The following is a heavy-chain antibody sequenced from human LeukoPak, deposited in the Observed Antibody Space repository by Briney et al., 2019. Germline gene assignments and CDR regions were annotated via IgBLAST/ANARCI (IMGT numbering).Heavy chain of an antibody. CDR1: GFTFSSYG. D-gene: IGHD3-22*01. J-gene: IGHJ4*02. V-gene: IGHV3-30*02. CDR3: AREGSDSSGFYYGGVAY. CDR2: IRYDGSNK. Sequence: GGSLRLSCAASGFTFSSYGMHWVRQAAGQGLEWVAFIRYDGSNKYYADSVKGRFTISRDNSKNTLYLQMNSLRAEDTAVYYCAREGSDSSGFYYGGVAYWGQGTLVTVSS.